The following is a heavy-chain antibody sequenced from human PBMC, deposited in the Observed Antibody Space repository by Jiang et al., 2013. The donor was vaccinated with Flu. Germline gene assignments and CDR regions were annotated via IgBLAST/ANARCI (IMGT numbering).Heavy chain of an antibody. CDR3: AHRLLDYDNIGYPFDY. J-gene: IGHJ4*02. V-gene: IGHV2-5*02. D-gene: IGHD3-22*01. CDR1: GFSLDVGGVG. CDR2: IYWDGDK. Sequence: TLTLTCTFSGFSLDVGGVGXGWIRQPPGKALEWLALIYWDGDKHYSPSLKSRLTITKDTSKNQVFLTLTNMGPVDTATYYCAHRLLDYDNIGYPFDYWGQGTLVTVSS.